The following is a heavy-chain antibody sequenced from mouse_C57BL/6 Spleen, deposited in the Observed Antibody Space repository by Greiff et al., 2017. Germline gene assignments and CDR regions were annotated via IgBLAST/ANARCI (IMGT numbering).Heavy chain of an antibody. CDR1: GYTFTDYN. CDR2: INPNNGGT. J-gene: IGHJ1*03. CDR3: ARERGSYYYGSSYDWYFDV. V-gene: IGHV1-22*01. D-gene: IGHD1-1*01. Sequence: VQLKESGPELVKPGASVKMSCKASGYTFTDYNMHWVKQSHGKSLEWIGYINPNNGGTSYNQKFKGKATLTVNKSSSTAYMELRSLTSEDSAVYYCARERGSYYYGSSYDWYFDVWGTGTTVTVSS.